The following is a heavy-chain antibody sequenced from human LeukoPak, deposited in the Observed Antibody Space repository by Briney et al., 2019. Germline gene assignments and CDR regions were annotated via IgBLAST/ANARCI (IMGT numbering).Heavy chain of an antibody. CDR3: ANAASYSVDY. D-gene: IGHD1-26*01. J-gene: IGHJ4*02. CDR2: MYFSGST. CDR1: GGSVSSSCYY. Sequence: SETLSLTCTVSGGSVSSSCYYWGWIRQPPGKGLEWIGSMYFSGSTHYNPSLKSRVTTSVDTSKNQFSLKLTSVTAADTAVYYCANAASYSVDYWGQGTLVTVSS. V-gene: IGHV4-39*01.